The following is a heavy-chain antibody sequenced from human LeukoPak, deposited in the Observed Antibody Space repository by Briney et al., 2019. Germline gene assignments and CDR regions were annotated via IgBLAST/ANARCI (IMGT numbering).Heavy chain of an antibody. D-gene: IGHD3-10*01. CDR2: ISSSSSYI. CDR3: ARRLGRGWFDP. J-gene: IGHJ5*02. V-gene: IGHV3-21*01. Sequence: GGSLRLSCAASGFTFSSYSMNWVRQAPGKGLEWVSSISSSSSYIYYADSVKGRFTISRDNAKNSLYPQMNSLRAEDTAVYYCARRLGRGWFDPWGQGTLVTVSS. CDR1: GFTFSSYS.